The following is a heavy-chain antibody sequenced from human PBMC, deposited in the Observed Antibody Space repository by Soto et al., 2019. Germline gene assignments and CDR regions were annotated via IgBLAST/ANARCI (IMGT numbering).Heavy chain of an antibody. V-gene: IGHV3-30-3*01. CDR1: GFTFSSYA. CDR2: ISYDGSNK. D-gene: IGHD6-13*01. CDR3: ARVNRYSSSQATARYYFDY. Sequence: GGSLRLSCAASGFTFSSYAMHWVRQAPGKGLEWVAVISYDGSNKYYADSVKGRFTISRDNSKNTLYLQMNSLRAEDTAVYYCARVNRYSSSQATARYYFDYWGQGTLVTVSS. J-gene: IGHJ4*02.